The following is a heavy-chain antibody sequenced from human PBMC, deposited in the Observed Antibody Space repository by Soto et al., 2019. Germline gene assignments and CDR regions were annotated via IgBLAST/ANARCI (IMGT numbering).Heavy chain of an antibody. CDR1: GGTFSSYA. CDR2: IIPIFGTA. J-gene: IGHJ3*02. D-gene: IGHD5-18*01. V-gene: IGHV1-69*13. CDR3: ARGGVDTAMVDAFDI. Sequence: SVKVSCKASGGTFSSYAISWVRQAPGQGLEWMGGIIPIFGTANYAQKFQGRVTITADESTSTAYMELSSLRSEDTAAYYCARGGVDTAMVDAFDIWGQGTMVTVSS.